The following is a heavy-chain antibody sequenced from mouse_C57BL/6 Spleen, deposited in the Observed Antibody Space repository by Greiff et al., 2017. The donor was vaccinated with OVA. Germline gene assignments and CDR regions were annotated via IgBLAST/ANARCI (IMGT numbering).Heavy chain of an antibody. CDR1: GYTFTDYY. Sequence: EVKLQQSGPELVKPGASVKISCKASGYTFTDYYMNWVKQSHGKSLEWIGDINPNNGGTSYNQKFKGKATLTVDKSSSTAYMELRSLTSEDSAVYYCARREGSGYFDYWGQGTTLTVSS. CDR2: INPNNGGT. CDR3: ARREGSGYFDY. D-gene: IGHD1-3*01. J-gene: IGHJ2*01. V-gene: IGHV1-26*01.